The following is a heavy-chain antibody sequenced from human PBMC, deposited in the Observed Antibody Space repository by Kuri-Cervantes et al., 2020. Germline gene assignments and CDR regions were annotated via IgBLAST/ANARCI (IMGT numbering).Heavy chain of an antibody. CDR2: ISWNSGSI. D-gene: IGHD3/OR15-3a*01. V-gene: IGHV3-9*01. J-gene: IGHJ4*02. Sequence: SLKISCAASGFTFDDYAMHWVRQAPGKGLEWVSGISWNSGSIGYADSVKGRFTISRDNAKNSLYLQMNSLRAEDTAVYYCARDLGWTFDHWGQGTLVTVSS. CDR3: ARDLGWTFDH. CDR1: GFTFDDYA.